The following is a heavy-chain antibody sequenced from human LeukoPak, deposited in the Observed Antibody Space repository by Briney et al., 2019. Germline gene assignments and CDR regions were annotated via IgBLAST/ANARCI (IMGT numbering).Heavy chain of an antibody. CDR1: GGTFSSYA. D-gene: IGHD1-26*01. CDR2: IIPIFGTA. Sequence: GSSVKVSCKASGGTFSSYAISWVRQAPGQGLEWMGGIIPIFGTANYAQKFQGRVTITADESTSTAYMELSSLRSEDTAVYYCASGFRVSSAVGARLGYWGQGTLVTVSS. V-gene: IGHV1-69*01. J-gene: IGHJ4*02. CDR3: ASGFRVSSAVGARLGY.